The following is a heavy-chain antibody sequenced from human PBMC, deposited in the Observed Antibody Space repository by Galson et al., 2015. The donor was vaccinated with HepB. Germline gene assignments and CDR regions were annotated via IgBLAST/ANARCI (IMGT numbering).Heavy chain of an antibody. V-gene: IGHV4-34*01. D-gene: IGHD2-2*01. J-gene: IGHJ4*02. Sequence: ETLSLTCAVYGGSFSGYYWSWIRQPPGKGLEWIGEINHSGSTNYNPSLKSRVTISVDTSKNQFSLKLSSVTAADTAVYYCARGSPRYCSSTSCYRPVYYWGQGTLVTVSS. CDR2: INHSGST. CDR1: GGSFSGYY. CDR3: ARGSPRYCSSTSCYRPVYY.